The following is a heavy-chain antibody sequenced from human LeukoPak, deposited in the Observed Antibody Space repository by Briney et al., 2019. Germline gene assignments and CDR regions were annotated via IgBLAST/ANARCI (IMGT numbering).Heavy chain of an antibody. CDR1: GGXLNSYY. D-gene: IGHD3-9*01. CDR3: ARHVWLQPFDY. Sequence: SETLSLTCTVSGGXLNSYYCSWIRQSPGKGREWIGYIYYSGSTNYNPSIKSRVTVSVDTSKNQFALKLTSVTAAHTAVYFCARHVWLQPFDYWGQGTLVTVSS. CDR2: IYYSGST. V-gene: IGHV4-59*08. J-gene: IGHJ4*02.